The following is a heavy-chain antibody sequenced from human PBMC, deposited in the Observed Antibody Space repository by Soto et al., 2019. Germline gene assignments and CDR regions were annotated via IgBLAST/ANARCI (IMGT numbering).Heavy chain of an antibody. Sequence: QVQLVQSGAEVKKPGASVKISCKASGYTFTRYTMNWVRQAPGQRLEWMGWINPDNGNTKSSQKFQDRVIITRDTSASTAYMDLSSLRSEDTAVYYCARGIAIGQLDPRGQGTLVTVSS. V-gene: IGHV1-3*01. CDR3: ARGIAIGQLDP. CDR1: GYTFTRYT. D-gene: IGHD2-15*01. CDR2: INPDNGNT. J-gene: IGHJ5*02.